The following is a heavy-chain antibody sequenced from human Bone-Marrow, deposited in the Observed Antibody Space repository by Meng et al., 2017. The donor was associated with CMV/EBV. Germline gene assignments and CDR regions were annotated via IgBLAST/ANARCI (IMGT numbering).Heavy chain of an antibody. Sequence: GRSLRLSCAAPGLTFSSSWMHWVRQAPGKGLVWVSRINSDGSSTSYADSVKGRFTISRDNAKNTLYLQMNSLRAEDTAVYYCARNLGYDFWSGYYSYYYYYGMDVWGQGTTVTVSS. J-gene: IGHJ6*02. V-gene: IGHV3-74*01. CDR3: ARNLGYDFWSGYYSYYYYYGMDV. CDR2: INSDGSST. CDR1: GLTFSSSW. D-gene: IGHD3-3*01.